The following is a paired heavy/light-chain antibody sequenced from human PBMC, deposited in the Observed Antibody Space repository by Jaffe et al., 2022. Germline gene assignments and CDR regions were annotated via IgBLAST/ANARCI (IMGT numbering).Light chain of an antibody. CDR1: SSDVGGYNY. V-gene: IGLV2-14*01. CDR2: EVS. J-gene: IGLJ2*01. Sequence: QSALTQPASVSGSPGQSITISCTGTSSDVGGYNYVSWYQQHPGKAPKLMIYEVSNRPSGVSNRFSGSKSGNTASLTISGLQAEDEADYYCSSYTSSSTPYVVFGGGTKLTVL. CDR3: SSYTSSSTPYVV.
Heavy chain of an antibody. CDR3: ARDSRYSSPPFDAFDI. Sequence: QVQLQESGPGLVKPSETLSLTCTVSGGSISSYYWSWIRQPPGKGLEWIGYIYYSGSTNYNPSLKSRVTISVDTSKNQFSLKLSSVTAADTAVYYCARDSRYSSPPFDAFDIWGQGTMVTVSS. J-gene: IGHJ3*02. V-gene: IGHV4-59*01. CDR2: IYYSGST. D-gene: IGHD6-13*01. CDR1: GGSISSYY.